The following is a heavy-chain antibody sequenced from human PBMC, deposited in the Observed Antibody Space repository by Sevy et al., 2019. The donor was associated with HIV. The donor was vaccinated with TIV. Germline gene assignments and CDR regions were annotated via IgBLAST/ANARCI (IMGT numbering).Heavy chain of an antibody. J-gene: IGHJ5*02. CDR3: AREGIGRGWFDP. Sequence: GGCLRLCCAASGFTFSSYEMNWVRQAPGKGLGWVSYMSSSGSTIYYADSVKGRFTISRDNAKSSLYLQMNSLRAEDTAVYYCAREGIGRGWFDPWGQGTLVTVSS. D-gene: IGHD3-10*01. CDR2: MSSSGSTI. V-gene: IGHV3-48*03. CDR1: GFTFSSYE.